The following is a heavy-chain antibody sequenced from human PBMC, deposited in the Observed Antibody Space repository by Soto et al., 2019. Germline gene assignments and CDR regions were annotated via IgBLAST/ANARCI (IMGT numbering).Heavy chain of an antibody. Sequence: ASVKVSCKASGYTFTSYAMHWVRQAPGQRLEWMGWINAGNGNTKYSQKFQGRVTITRDTSASTAYMELSSLRSEDTAVHYCARDWATKDGLFWSGYYPPNVDDAFDIWGQGTMVTVSS. J-gene: IGHJ3*02. CDR3: ARDWATKDGLFWSGYYPPNVDDAFDI. V-gene: IGHV1-3*01. D-gene: IGHD3-3*01. CDR2: INAGNGNT. CDR1: GYTFTSYA.